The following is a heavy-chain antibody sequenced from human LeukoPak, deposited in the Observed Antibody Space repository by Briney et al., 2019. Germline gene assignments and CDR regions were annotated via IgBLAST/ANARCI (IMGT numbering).Heavy chain of an antibody. J-gene: IGHJ6*02. CDR3: ARDGGGAKPKNYYYGMDV. Sequence: GGSLRLSCAASGFTVSSNYMSWVRQAPGKGLEWVSAISGSGGSTYYADSVKGRFTISRDNSKNTLYLQMYSLRAEDTAVYYCARDGGGAKPKNYYYGMDVWGQGTTVTVSS. CDR1: GFTVSSNY. D-gene: IGHD4/OR15-4a*01. CDR2: ISGSGGST. V-gene: IGHV3-23*01.